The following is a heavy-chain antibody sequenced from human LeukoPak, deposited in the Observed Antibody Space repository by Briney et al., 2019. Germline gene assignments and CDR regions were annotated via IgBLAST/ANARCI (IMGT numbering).Heavy chain of an antibody. V-gene: IGHV3-23*01. J-gene: IGHJ4*02. Sequence: GGSLRLSCAASGFTFSSYAMSWVRQAPGKGLEWVSAISGSGGSTYYADSVKGRFTIPRGNSKNTLYLQMNSLRAEDTAVYYCAKLYARVTRYYFDYWGQGTLVTVSS. CDR3: AKLYARVTRYYFDY. CDR1: GFTFSSYA. D-gene: IGHD4-23*01. CDR2: ISGSGGST.